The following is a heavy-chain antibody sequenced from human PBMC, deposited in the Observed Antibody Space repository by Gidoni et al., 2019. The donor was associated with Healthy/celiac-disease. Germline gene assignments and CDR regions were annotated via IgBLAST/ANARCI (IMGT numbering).Heavy chain of an antibody. CDR1: GGSISSGGYS. Sequence: QLQLQESGSGLVKPSQTLSLTCAVSGGSISSGGYSWSWIRQPPGKGLEWIGYIYHSGRPYYNPSLKSRVTISVDRSKNQFSLKLSSVTAADTAVYYCARGGDDYVWGSYRGGGWFDPWGQGTLVTVSS. CDR3: ARGGDDYVWGSYRGGGWFDP. V-gene: IGHV4-30-2*01. D-gene: IGHD3-16*02. CDR2: IYHSGRP. J-gene: IGHJ5*02.